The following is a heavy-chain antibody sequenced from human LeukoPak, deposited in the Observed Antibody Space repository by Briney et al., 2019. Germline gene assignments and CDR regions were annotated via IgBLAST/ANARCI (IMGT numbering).Heavy chain of an antibody. CDR3: ARVKAVVTPWVFDY. CDR2: IYYSGST. CDR1: GGSISSYY. Sequence: SETLSLTCTVSGGSISSYYWSWIRQPPGKGLEWIGDIYYSGSTNYNPSLKSRVTISVDTSKNQFSLKLSPVPAADTADYVFARVKAVVTPWVFDYWGQG. D-gene: IGHD4-23*01. J-gene: IGHJ4*02. V-gene: IGHV4-59*12.